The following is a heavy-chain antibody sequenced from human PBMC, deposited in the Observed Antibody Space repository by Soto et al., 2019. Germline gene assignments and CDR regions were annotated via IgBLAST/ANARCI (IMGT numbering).Heavy chain of an antibody. Sequence: QGQLVQSAVEVKEPGASVKVSCKASGYTFFDYGIGWVRQAPGQGLEWMGWITVNSGNTNYPQKSQGRVTMTTDTSTNTAYMALRSLTSDDTAVYYCGRGLGGGWYYFDYWGPGTLVTVSS. J-gene: IGHJ4*02. CDR1: GYTFFDYG. CDR3: GRGLGGGWYYFDY. V-gene: IGHV1-18*01. CDR2: ITVNSGNT. D-gene: IGHD6-19*01.